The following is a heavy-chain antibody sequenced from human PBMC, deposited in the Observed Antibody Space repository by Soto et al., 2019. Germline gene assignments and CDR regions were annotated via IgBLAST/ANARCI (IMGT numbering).Heavy chain of an antibody. CDR3: ARYRGTHHVY. Sequence: PSETLSLTCTVSGDSISSYYWSWIRQPPGKGLEWIGFIYYSGSTNSGTTSYNPSLKSRVTISVDTSKNQFSLKVSSVTAADTAVYYCARYRGTHHVYWGQGTLVTVSS. D-gene: IGHD1-26*01. CDR1: GDSISSYY. J-gene: IGHJ4*02. V-gene: IGHV4-59*01. CDR2: IYYSGST.